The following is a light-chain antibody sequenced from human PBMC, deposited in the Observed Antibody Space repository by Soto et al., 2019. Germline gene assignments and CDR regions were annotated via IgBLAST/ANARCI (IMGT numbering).Light chain of an antibody. J-gene: IGKJ3*01. Sequence: DIQMTQSPSSLSASVGDRVTITCQTSQDIRKYLHWYQQKPGKAPKLLIYDASNLETGVPPRFSGSGSGTDFIFTISSLQPEYIATYYCQQYDNLPFTFGPGTKVDIK. CDR2: DAS. V-gene: IGKV1-33*01. CDR1: QDIRKY. CDR3: QQYDNLPFT.